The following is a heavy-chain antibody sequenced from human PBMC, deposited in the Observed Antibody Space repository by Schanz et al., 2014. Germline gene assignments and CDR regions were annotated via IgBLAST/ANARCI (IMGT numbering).Heavy chain of an antibody. V-gene: IGHV3-74*02. CDR1: GFTFSSYW. D-gene: IGHD3-10*01. CDR3: ARPALWFGDNCFDP. CDR2: IKSDGSST. Sequence: VQLVESGGGVVQPGGSLRLSCAASGFTFSSYWMHWVRQVPGKGLVWVSRIKSDGSSTSYADSVKGRFTISRDNAKNTLYLQMNSLRAEDTAVYYCARPALWFGDNCFDPWGQGTLXTVSS. J-gene: IGHJ5*02.